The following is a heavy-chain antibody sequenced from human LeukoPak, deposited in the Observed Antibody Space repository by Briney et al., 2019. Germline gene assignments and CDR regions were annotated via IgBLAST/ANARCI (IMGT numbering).Heavy chain of an antibody. CDR1: GHTFTGYY. D-gene: IGHD3-10*01. J-gene: IGHJ6*03. CDR3: ARGQRGSGSYYTGYYYYYMDV. CDR2: INPNSGGT. V-gene: IGHV1-2*02. Sequence: ASVKVSCKASGHTFTGYYMHWVRQAPGQGLEWMGWINPNSGGTNYAQKFQGRVTMTRDTSISTAYMELSRLRSDDTAVYYCARGQRGSGSYYTGYYYYYMDVWGKETTVTISS.